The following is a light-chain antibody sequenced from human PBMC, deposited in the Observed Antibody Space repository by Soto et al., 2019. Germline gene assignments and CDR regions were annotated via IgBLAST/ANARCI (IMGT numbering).Light chain of an antibody. CDR2: DAS. CDR3: QQYDNRPAAGT. CDR1: QSISSY. V-gene: IGKV1-33*01. J-gene: IGKJ1*01. Sequence: ILLTKSPSSVPSSVEAGVSRFRPDSQSISSYLNWYQQKPGKAPKLLIYDASNLETGVPSRFSGSGSGTDFTFTISSLHPEAIATYYSQQYDNRPAAGTFAQGTKVDIK.